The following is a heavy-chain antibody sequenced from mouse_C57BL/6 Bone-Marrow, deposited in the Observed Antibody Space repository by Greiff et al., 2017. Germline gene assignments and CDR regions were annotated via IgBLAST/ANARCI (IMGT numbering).Heavy chain of an antibody. CDR1: GYAFTNYL. V-gene: IGHV1-54*01. D-gene: IGHD1-1*01. CDR3: ARSRDYYGSSWGFAY. J-gene: IGHJ3*01. CDR2: INPGSGGT. Sequence: QVQLQQSGAELVRPGTSVKVSCKASGYAFTNYLIEWVKQRPGQGLEWIGVINPGSGGTNYNEKFKGKATLTADKSSSTAYMQLSSLTSEDSAVYFCARSRDYYGSSWGFAYGGQGTLVTVSA.